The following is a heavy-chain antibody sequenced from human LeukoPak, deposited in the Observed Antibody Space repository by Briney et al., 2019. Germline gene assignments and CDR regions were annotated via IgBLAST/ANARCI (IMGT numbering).Heavy chain of an antibody. CDR2: INPSGGST. D-gene: IGHD6-6*01. Sequence: ASVKVSCKASGYTFTGYYIHWVRQAPGQGLEWMGIINPSGGSTIYAQKFQGRVTMTRDMSTSTVYMELSSLRSEDTAVYHCARDGSSSGWFDPWGQGTLVTVSS. J-gene: IGHJ5*02. CDR1: GYTFTGYY. CDR3: ARDGSSSGWFDP. V-gene: IGHV1-46*01.